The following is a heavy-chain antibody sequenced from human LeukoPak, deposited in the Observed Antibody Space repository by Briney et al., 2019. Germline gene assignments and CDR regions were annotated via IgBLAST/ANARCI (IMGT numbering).Heavy chain of an antibody. CDR1: GFTFSPHA. CDR2: INSDGSST. J-gene: IGHJ4*02. V-gene: IGHV3-74*01. CDR3: ASGRGGG. Sequence: GGSLRLSCAASGFTFSPHAMHWVRQAPGKGLVWVSRINSDGSSTSYADSVKGRFAISRDNAKNTLYLQMNSLRAEDTAVYYCASGRGGGWGQGTLVTVSS. D-gene: IGHD3-16*01.